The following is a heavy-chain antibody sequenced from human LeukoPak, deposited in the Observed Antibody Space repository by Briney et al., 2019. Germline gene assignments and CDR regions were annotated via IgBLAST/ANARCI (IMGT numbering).Heavy chain of an antibody. CDR1: GYSISSGYW. CDR3: ARNADYCLDY. J-gene: IGHJ4*02. CDR2: IQGSGST. V-gene: IGHV4-4*02. D-gene: IGHD4/OR15-4a*01. Sequence: SEALSLTCVVSGYSISSGYWWSWVRQPPGKGLEWIGEIQGSGSTNYNPSLKSRVTISVDTSKNQFSLKLTSVTAADTAIYYCARNADYCLDYWGQGTLVTVSS.